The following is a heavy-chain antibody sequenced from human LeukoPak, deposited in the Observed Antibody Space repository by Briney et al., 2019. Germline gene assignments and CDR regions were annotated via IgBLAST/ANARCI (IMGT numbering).Heavy chain of an antibody. J-gene: IGHJ1*01. CDR2: IYTSGRT. D-gene: IGHD5-18*01. Sequence: PSETLSLACAVYGGSFSGYYWSWIRQPVGKGLVWIGRIYTSGRTNYNPSLKSRVTMSLDTSKTQFSLKLRSVTAAHPAVYYCARDDSYGYFPYWGQGPLVTVPS. V-gene: IGHV4-59*10. CDR1: GGSFSGYY. CDR3: ARDDSYGYFPY.